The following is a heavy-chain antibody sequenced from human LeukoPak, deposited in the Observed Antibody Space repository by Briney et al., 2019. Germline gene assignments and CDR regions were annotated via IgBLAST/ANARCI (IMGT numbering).Heavy chain of an antibody. CDR3: ARESRHFGGWGGMDV. J-gene: IGHJ6*04. V-gene: IGHV1-2*04. CDR1: GYTFGAYF. D-gene: IGHD3-3*02. Sequence: GASVKVSCKTSGYTFGAYFIHWVRQAPGQGLEWIGRINPSRGDTDYAEKFQDWVTMTRDTSINTVYMDLSRLKSDDTAIYYCARESRHFGGWGGMDVWGKGTTVTVSS. CDR2: INPSRGDT.